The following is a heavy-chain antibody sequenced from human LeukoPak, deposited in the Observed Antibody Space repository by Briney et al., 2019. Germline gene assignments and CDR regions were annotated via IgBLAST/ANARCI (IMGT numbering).Heavy chain of an antibody. V-gene: IGHV4-39*07. CDR2: IYYSGST. Sequence: SETLSLTCTVSGGSISSSSYYWGWIRQPPGKGLEWIGSIYYSGSTNYNPSLKSRVTISVDTSKNQFSLKLRSVTAADTAVYYCAREKYYFDYWGQGTLVTVSS. CDR3: AREKYYFDY. CDR1: GGSISSSSYY. J-gene: IGHJ4*02.